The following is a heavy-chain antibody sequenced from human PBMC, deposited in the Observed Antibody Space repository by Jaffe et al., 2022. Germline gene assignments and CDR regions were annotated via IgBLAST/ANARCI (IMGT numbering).Heavy chain of an antibody. V-gene: IGHV5-51*01. CDR3: LRQPPDRSLEDY. Sequence: EVQLVQSGAEVKKPGESLKISCKGSGYSFTSYWIGWVRLMPEKGLEWMGIIYPGDSDIRYSPSFQGQVTISADKSISTAYLQWNSLKASDTAMYYCLRQPPDRSLEDYWGQGTLVTVSS. CDR1: GYSFTSYW. CDR2: IYPGDSDI. J-gene: IGHJ4*02.